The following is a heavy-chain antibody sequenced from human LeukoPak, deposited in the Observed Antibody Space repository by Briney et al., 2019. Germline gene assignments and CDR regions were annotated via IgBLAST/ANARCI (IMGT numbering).Heavy chain of an antibody. CDR1: GGSISSYY. V-gene: IGHV4-4*07. CDR2: IYISGST. D-gene: IGHD1-1*01. CDR3: ARDRGTWNDDGFDY. J-gene: IGHJ4*02. Sequence: SETLSLTCTVSGGSISSYYWSWIRRPAGKGLEWIGRIYISGSTNYNPSLKSRVTMSVDTSKNQFPLKLSSVTAADTGVYYCARDRGTWNDDGFDYWGQGTLVTVSS.